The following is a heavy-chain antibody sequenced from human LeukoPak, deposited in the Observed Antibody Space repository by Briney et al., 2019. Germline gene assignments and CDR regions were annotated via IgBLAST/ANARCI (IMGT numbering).Heavy chain of an antibody. CDR2: IYHSGST. D-gene: IGHD4-23*01. CDR3: ASRATRDYGGNPFDY. J-gene: IGHJ4*02. CDR1: GGSISSGGYS. V-gene: IGHV4-30-2*01. Sequence: SETLSLTCAVSGGSISSGGYSWSWIRQPPGKGLEWIGYIYHSGSTYYNPSLKSRVTISVDRSKNQFSLKLSSVTAADTAVYYCASRATRDYGGNPFDYWGQGTLVTVTS.